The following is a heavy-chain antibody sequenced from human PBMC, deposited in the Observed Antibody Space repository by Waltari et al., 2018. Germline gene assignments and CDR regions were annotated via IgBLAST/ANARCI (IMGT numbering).Heavy chain of an antibody. V-gene: IGHV3-23*04. Sequence: EVQLVETGGGLIQPGGSLRLSCAASGFTFSSYAMSWVRQAPGKGLEWVSVISGRGGRTYYADSVKGRFTISRDNAKNTLYLQMNSLRAEDTAVYYCAKFRGIGGGYWGQGTLVTVSS. D-gene: IGHD3-16*01. CDR3: AKFRGIGGGY. CDR1: GFTFSSYA. J-gene: IGHJ4*02. CDR2: ISGRGGRT.